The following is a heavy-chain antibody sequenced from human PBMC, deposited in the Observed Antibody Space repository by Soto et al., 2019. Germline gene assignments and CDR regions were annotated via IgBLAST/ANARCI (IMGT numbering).Heavy chain of an antibody. D-gene: IGHD2-2*01. CDR2: IIPLFGTA. V-gene: IGHV1-69*12. J-gene: IGHJ6*02. Sequence: QVQLVQSGAEVKKPGSSVKVSCKASGGTFSSYAISWVRQAPGQVLEWMGGIIPLFGTANYAQKFQGRVTITADESTSTAYMELSSLRSEDTAVYYCARHVPAAGYYYGMDVWGQGTTVTVSS. CDR3: ARHVPAAGYYYGMDV. CDR1: GGTFSSYA.